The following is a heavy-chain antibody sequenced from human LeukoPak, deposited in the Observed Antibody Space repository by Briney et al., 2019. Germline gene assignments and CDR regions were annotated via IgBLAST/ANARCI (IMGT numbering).Heavy chain of an antibody. CDR3: AREWQGGIAAAGTRIEGDY. J-gene: IGHJ4*02. CDR1: GFSVNGYW. D-gene: IGHD6-13*01. V-gene: IGHV3-7*01. Sequence: GGSLRLSCAVSGFSVNGYWMTWVRQAPGKGLEWVANIKQDGSEKNYVDSVKGRFTISRDNAENSLFLQMNSLRVEDTAVYYCAREWQGGIAAAGTRIEGDYWGQGTLVAVSS. CDR2: IKQDGSEK.